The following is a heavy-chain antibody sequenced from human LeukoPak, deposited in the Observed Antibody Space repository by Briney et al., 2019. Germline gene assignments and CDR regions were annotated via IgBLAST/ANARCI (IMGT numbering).Heavy chain of an antibody. CDR3: AKEESGSYPSG. V-gene: IGHV3-21*04. J-gene: IGHJ4*02. CDR1: GFTFSSYS. CDR2: ISSSSSYI. Sequence: GSLRLSCAASGFTFSSYSMNWVRQAPGKGLEWVSSISSSSSYIYYADSVKGRFTISRDNSKSTLYLQMNSLRAEDTAVYYCAKEESGSYPSGWGQGTLVTVSS. D-gene: IGHD3-10*01.